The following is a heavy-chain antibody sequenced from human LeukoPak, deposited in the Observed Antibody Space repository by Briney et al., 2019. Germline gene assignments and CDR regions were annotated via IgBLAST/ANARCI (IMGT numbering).Heavy chain of an antibody. Sequence: SETLSLTCAVYGGSFSGYYWSWIRQPPGKGLEWIGEINHSGSTNYNPSLKSRVTISVDTSKNQFSLKLSSVTAADTAVYYCARGTDTVVVPAAKGGWFDPWGQGTLVTVSS. D-gene: IGHD2-2*01. CDR3: ARGTDTVVVPAAKGGWFDP. J-gene: IGHJ5*02. V-gene: IGHV4-34*01. CDR2: INHSGST. CDR1: GGSFSGYY.